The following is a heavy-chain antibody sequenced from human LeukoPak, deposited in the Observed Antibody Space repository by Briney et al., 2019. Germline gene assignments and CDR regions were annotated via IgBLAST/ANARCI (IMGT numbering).Heavy chain of an antibody. Sequence: GGSLRLSCAASGFTFSSYAMSWVRQAPGKGLEWVSAISGSGGSTYYADSVKGRFTISRDNSKNTLYLQMNSLRAEDTAVYYCARAYCSSTSCYYGFDYWGQGTLVTVSS. CDR3: ARAYCSSTSCYYGFDY. D-gene: IGHD2-2*01. V-gene: IGHV3-23*01. CDR1: GFTFSSYA. CDR2: ISGSGGST. J-gene: IGHJ4*02.